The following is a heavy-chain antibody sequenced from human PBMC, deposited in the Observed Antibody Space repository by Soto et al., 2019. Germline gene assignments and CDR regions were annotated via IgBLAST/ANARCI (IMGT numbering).Heavy chain of an antibody. CDR3: ARDIGEIYCSGGSCYSNDAFDI. Sequence: QVQLVQSGAEVKKPGASVKVSCKASGYTFTGYYMHWVRQAPGQGLEWMGWINPNSGGTNYAQKFQGWVTMTRDTSISTAYMELSRLRSDDTAVYYCARDIGEIYCSGGSCYSNDAFDIWGQGTMVTVSS. V-gene: IGHV1-2*04. D-gene: IGHD2-15*01. CDR1: GYTFTGYY. CDR2: INPNSGGT. J-gene: IGHJ3*02.